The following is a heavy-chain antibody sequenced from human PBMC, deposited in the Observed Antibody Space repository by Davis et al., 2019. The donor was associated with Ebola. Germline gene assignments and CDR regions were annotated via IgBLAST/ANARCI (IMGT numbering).Heavy chain of an antibody. CDR1: GYTFTSYD. D-gene: IGHD2-21*02. V-gene: IGHV1-8*02. CDR3: ATGAVTRRGGWFDP. Sequence: ASVKVSCKASGYTFTSYDINWVRQATGQGLEWMGWMNPNSGNTGYAQKFQGRVTMTEDTSTDTAYMELSSLRSEDTAVYYCATGAVTRRGGWFDPWGQGTLVTVSS. CDR2: MNPNSGNT. J-gene: IGHJ5*02.